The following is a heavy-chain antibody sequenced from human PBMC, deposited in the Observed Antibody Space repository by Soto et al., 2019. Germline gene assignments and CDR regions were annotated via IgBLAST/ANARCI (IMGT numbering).Heavy chain of an antibody. D-gene: IGHD3-3*01. V-gene: IGHV4-34*01. J-gene: IGHJ4*02. CDR2: INHSGSN. CDR3: ARDDLRCSGIDY. Sequence: QVQLQQWGAGLLKPSETLSLTCAVYGGSFSGDYWSWIRQPPGKGLEWIGEINHSGSNNYNPSLKRRLTIQVDTSKNHFSLKLRFVPAADTAVYYCARDDLRCSGIDYLGQGTLGTVPS. CDR1: GGSFSGDY.